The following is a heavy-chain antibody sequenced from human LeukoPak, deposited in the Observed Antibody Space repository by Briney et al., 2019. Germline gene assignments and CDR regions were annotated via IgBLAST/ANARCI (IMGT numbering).Heavy chain of an antibody. V-gene: IGHV4-61*02. CDR1: GGSISSGGYS. J-gene: IGHJ4*02. CDR3: ARDPWGLNYDSSNTGFSP. Sequence: PSETLSLTCAVSGGSISSGGYSWSWIRQPAGKGLEWIGRIYTSGSTNYNPSLKSRVTMSVDTSKNQFSLKLSSVTAADTAVYYCARDPWGLNYDSSNTGFSPWGQGTLVTVSS. CDR2: IYTSGST. D-gene: IGHD3-22*01.